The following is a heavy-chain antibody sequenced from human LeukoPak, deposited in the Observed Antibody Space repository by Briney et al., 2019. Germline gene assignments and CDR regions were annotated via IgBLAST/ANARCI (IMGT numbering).Heavy chain of an antibody. CDR2: IYSGGST. D-gene: IGHD3-10*01. J-gene: IGHJ4*02. CDR1: GFTVSSNY. Sequence: GGSLRLSCAASGFTVSSNYMSWVRQAPGKGLEWVSVIYSGGSTYYADSVKGRFTISRDNSKNTLYLQMNSLRAEDTAVYYCARGNTMVRGPNFFDYWGQGTLVTVSS. V-gene: IGHV3-53*01. CDR3: ARGNTMVRGPNFFDY.